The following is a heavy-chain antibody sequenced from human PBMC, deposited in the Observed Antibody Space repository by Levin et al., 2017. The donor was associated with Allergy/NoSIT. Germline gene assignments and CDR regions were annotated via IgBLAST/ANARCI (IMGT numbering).Heavy chain of an antibody. D-gene: IGHD3-22*01. CDR1: GFTFSSYG. CDR3: AKDFTVGYYDSSGYGY. CDR2: ISYDGSNK. J-gene: IGHJ4*02. Sequence: GGSLRLSCAASGFTFSSYGMHWVRQAPGKGLEWVAVISYDGSNKYYADSVKGRFTISRDNSKNTLYLQMNSLRAEDTAVYYCAKDFTVGYYDSSGYGYWGQGTLVTVSS. V-gene: IGHV3-30*18.